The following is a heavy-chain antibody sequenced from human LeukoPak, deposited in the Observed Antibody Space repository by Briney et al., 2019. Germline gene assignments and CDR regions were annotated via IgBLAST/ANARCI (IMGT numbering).Heavy chain of an antibody. D-gene: IGHD3-10*01. J-gene: IGHJ6*02. V-gene: IGHV4-59*08. CDR1: GGSISSYY. CDR2: IYYSGST. CDR3: ARTVRGAYYYYYYGMDV. Sequence: SETLSLTCTVSGGSISSYYWSWIRQPPGKGLEWIGSIYYSGSTYYNPSLKSRVTISVDTSKNQFSLRLSSVTAADTAVYYCARTVRGAYYYYYYGMDVWGQGTTVTVSS.